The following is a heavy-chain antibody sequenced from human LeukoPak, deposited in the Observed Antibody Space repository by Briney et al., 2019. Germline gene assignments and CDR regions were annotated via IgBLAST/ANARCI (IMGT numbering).Heavy chain of an antibody. D-gene: IGHD5-18*01. V-gene: IGHV3-49*03. Sequence: GGSLRLSCTASGFTFGDYAMSWFRQAPGKGLEWVGFIRSKAYGGTTEYAASVKGRFTISRDDSKSIAYLQMNSLKTEDTAVYYCTRDARYSYGYSYYYYMDVWGKGTTVTVSS. CDR1: GFTFGDYA. CDR3: TRDARYSYGYSYYYYMDV. J-gene: IGHJ6*03. CDR2: IRSKAYGGTT.